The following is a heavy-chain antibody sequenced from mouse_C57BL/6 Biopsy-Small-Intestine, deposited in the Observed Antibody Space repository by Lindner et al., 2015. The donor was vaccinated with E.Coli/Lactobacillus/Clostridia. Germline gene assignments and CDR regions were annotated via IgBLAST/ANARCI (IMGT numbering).Heavy chain of an antibody. V-gene: IGHV1-47*01. CDR3: ARSGNYYGTSRDYFDV. D-gene: IGHD1-1*01. CDR2: FHPYNDDT. J-gene: IGHJ1*03. Sequence: VQLQESGPELVKPGASVKMSCKASGYTFRTYPIEWMKQNHGKSLEWIGNFHPYNDDTKYNEKFKDKATLTVDKSSSTAYMQLSSLTSEDSAVYFCARSGNYYGTSRDYFDVWGTGTTVTVSS. CDR1: GYTFRTYP.